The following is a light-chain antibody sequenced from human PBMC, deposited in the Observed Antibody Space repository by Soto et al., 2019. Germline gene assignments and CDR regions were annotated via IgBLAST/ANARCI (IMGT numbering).Light chain of an antibody. CDR3: CSYAGSNTYV. V-gene: IGLV2-8*01. J-gene: IGLJ1*01. CDR1: SSDVSTYKY. Sequence: QSVLTQPPSASGSPGQPVTIPCTGTSSDVSTYKYVSWYQQHPGKAPKLMIYEDTKRPSGIPDRFSGSKSGNTASLTVSGLQAEDEADYFRCSYAGSNTYVFGTGTKVTVL. CDR2: EDT.